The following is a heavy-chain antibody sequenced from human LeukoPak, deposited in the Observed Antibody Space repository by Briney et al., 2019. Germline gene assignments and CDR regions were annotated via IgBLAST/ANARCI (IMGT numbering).Heavy chain of an antibody. CDR2: ISYSATT. CDR3: ARQRVRNWFDP. V-gene: IGHV4-39*01. Sequence: SETLSPTCTVSGASISSSTFFWGWIRQPPGKGLEWIASISYSATTYYTPSLSSRLTISVDTTKNQFALRLTSVTAADTATYFCARQRVRNWFDPWGQGALVTVSS. J-gene: IGHJ5*02. CDR1: GASISSSTFF.